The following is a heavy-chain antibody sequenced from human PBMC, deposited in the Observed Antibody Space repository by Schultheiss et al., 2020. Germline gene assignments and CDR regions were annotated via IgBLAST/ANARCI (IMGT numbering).Heavy chain of an antibody. CDR2: INPYSGGT. J-gene: IGHJ4*02. CDR1: GYTFIGYY. Sequence: ASVKVSCKASGYTFIGYYIHWVRQAPGQGLEWMGQINPYSGGTKYAQNFQGRVTVTRDTSISTAYMELTRLRSDDTAVYYCARVREDNWNPFDYWGQGILVTVSS. D-gene: IGHD1-20*01. CDR3: ARVREDNWNPFDY. V-gene: IGHV1-2*06.